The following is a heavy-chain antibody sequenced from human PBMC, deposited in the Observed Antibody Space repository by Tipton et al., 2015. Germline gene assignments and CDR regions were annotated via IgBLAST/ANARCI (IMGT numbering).Heavy chain of an antibody. J-gene: IGHJ4*02. V-gene: IGHV4-59*01. CDR3: ARGAGATFDY. CDR1: GGSIRSYY. CDR2: IYYSGST. Sequence: LRLSCTVSGGSIRSYYWSWIRQPPGKGLEWIGYIYYSGSTNYNPSLKSRVTISVDTSKNQFSLKLSSVTAADTAVYYCARGAGATFDYWGQGTLVTVSS.